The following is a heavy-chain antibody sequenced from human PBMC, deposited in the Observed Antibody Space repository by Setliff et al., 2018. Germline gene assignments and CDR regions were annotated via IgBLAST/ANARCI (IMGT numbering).Heavy chain of an antibody. D-gene: IGHD3-10*01. CDR2: IXAXXXXX. J-gene: IGHJ5*02. CDR3: ARQKSTGSGNNWFDP. CDR1: GFSFTDFW. Sequence: GESLTISCKGSGFSFTDFWIGWVRQMPGKGLEWMGLIXAXXXXXXYXPSFXXRVTMSADKSINTAYLQWSSLKASDAAIYYCARQKSTGSGNNWFDPWGQGTLVTVSS. V-gene: IGHV5-51*01.